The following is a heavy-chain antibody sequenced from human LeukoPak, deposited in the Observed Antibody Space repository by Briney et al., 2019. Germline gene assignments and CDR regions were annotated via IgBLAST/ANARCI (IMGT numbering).Heavy chain of an antibody. CDR1: GYRFTGHW. J-gene: IGHJ3*01. Sequence: GESLKISCEAFGYRFTGHWIGWVRQMPGRGLEFMGTIYPGDSDTRYSPSFGGRVTISVDKSINTAYLQWSGLKASDTAMYYCARYGKSGTYSHGFDVWGQGTMVIVSS. CDR2: IYPGDSDT. CDR3: ARYGKSGTYSHGFDV. V-gene: IGHV5-51*01. D-gene: IGHD3-10*01.